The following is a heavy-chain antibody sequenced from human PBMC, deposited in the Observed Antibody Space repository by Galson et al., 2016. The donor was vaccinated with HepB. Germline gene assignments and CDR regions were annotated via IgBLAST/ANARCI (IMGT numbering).Heavy chain of an antibody. D-gene: IGHD3-3*01. CDR3: ARGNGGTIFGPRERPNDF. J-gene: IGHJ4*02. CDR2: INRNGNT. CDR1: GESFRDYY. Sequence: SLTCAVYGESFRDYYWTWIRQPPGKGLEWIGEINRNGNTNYNPSLKSRVTISVDKSKKQFSLKKTSVTAADTAVYYCARGNGGTIFGPRERPNDFWGQGTPVTVSS. V-gene: IGHV4-34*01.